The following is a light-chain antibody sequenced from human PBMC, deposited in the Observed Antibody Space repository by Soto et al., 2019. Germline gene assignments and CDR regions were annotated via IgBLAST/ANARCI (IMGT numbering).Light chain of an antibody. CDR3: QQAKNSHWT. CDR2: AAS. J-gene: IGKJ1*01. CDR1: QGISIS. V-gene: IGKV1-12*01. Sequence: DIQIAQSPSSVSASVGDRVTITCRASQGISISLAWYQQRPGKAPKLLIYAASNLQNEVPSRFSGSGSGTDFTLTISRLQPEDFATYYCQQAKNSHWTFGQGTKVE.